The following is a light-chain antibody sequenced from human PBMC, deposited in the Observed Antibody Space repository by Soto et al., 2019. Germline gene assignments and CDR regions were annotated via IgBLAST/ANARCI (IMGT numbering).Light chain of an antibody. J-gene: IGKJ2*01. CDR1: QRINKY. Sequence: DIQMTQSPSSLSASVGDSVTIPCRASQRINKYLNWYQQRSGRAPRLLIHTASSLHSGVPSRFSGSGSGSDFTLTISSLQPEDVVTYFCQQSFSTPYTFGQGTKLEI. CDR3: QQSFSTPYT. V-gene: IGKV1-39*01. CDR2: TAS.